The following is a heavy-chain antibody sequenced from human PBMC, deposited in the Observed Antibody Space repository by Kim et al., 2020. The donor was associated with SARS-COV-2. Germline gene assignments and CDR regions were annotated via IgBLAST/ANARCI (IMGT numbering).Heavy chain of an antibody. CDR3: AREPYYYDSSGYYYYYGMDV. V-gene: IGHV4-59*01. J-gene: IGHJ6*02. CDR1: GGSISSYY. Sequence: SETLSLTCTVSGGSISSYYWSWIRQPPGKGLEWIGYIYYSGSTNYNPSLKSRVTISVDTSKNQFSLKLSSVTAADTAVYYCAREPYYYDSSGYYYYYGMDVWGQGTTVTVSS. CDR2: IYYSGST. D-gene: IGHD3-22*01.